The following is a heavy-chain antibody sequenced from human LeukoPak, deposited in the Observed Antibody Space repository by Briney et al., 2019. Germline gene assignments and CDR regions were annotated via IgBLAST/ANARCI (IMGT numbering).Heavy chain of an antibody. J-gene: IGHJ4*02. CDR2: IWYDGSNK. CDR1: GFTFSSYG. V-gene: IGHV3-33*01. Sequence: PGGSLRLSCAASGFTFSSYGMHWVRQAPGKGLEWVAVIWYDGSNKYYADSVKGRFTISRDNSKNTLYLRMNSLRAEDTAVYYCARDGAGGEIDYWGQGTLVTVSS. D-gene: IGHD3-16*01. CDR3: ARDGAGGEIDY.